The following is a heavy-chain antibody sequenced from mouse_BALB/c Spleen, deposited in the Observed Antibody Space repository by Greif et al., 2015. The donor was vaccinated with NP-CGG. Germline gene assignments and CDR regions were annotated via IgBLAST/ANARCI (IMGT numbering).Heavy chain of an antibody. Sequence: VQLQESGAELARPGATVKLSCKASGYTFTDYYINWVEQRTGQGLEWIGEIYPGSGNTYYNEKFKGKATLTADKSSSTAYMQLSSLTSEDSAVYFCARKGVRRAMDYWGQGTSVTVSS. J-gene: IGHJ4*01. CDR2: IYPGSGNT. CDR3: ARKGVRRAMDY. D-gene: IGHD2-14*01. CDR1: GYTFTDYY. V-gene: IGHV1-77*01.